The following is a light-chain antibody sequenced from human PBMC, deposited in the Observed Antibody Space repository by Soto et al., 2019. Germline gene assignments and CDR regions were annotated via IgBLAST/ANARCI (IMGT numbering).Light chain of an antibody. CDR2: GAS. CDR1: QSVNSRY. CDR3: QQYNNWPPYT. J-gene: IGKJ2*01. Sequence: EMVLTQSPGTLSLSPGERATLSCRTSQSVNSRYLAWYQHKPGQAPRLLIYGASNRATGIPDRFSGSASGTEFTLTISSLQSEDFAVYYCQQYNNWPPYTFGQGTKLEIK. V-gene: IGKV3D-15*01.